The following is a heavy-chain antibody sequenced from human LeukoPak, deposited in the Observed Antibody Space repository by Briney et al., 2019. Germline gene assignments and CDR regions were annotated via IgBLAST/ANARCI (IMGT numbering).Heavy chain of an antibody. CDR1: GYTFTSYD. D-gene: IGHD3-3*01. J-gene: IGHJ6*02. V-gene: IGHV1-8*01. Sequence: GASVKLSCTASGYTFTSYDINWVRQATGQGLEWMGWMNPNSGNTGYAQKFQGRVTMTRNTSISTAYMELSSLRSEDTAVYYCARGMMYYDFWSGYYGYYYYGMDVWGQGTTVTVSS. CDR2: MNPNSGNT. CDR3: ARGMMYYDFWSGYYGYYYYGMDV.